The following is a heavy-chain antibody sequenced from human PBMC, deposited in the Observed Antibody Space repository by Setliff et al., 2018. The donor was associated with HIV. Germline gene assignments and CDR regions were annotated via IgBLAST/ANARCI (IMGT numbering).Heavy chain of an antibody. CDR2: ISAYNGNT. V-gene: IGHV1-18*01. Sequence: ASVKVSCKASGYTFTTHGITWVRQAPGQGLEWMGWISAYNGNTNYAQEFQGRVTMTTDISTSTAYMELRSLRSDDTAVYYCATWEGSFDYWGQGTLVTVSS. D-gene: IGHD1-26*01. CDR3: ATWEGSFDY. CDR1: GYTFTTHG. J-gene: IGHJ4*02.